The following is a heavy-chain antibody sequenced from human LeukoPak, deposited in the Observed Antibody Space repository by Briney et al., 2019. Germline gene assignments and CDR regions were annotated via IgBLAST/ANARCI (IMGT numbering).Heavy chain of an antibody. V-gene: IGHV4-38-2*02. Sequence: SETLSLTCSVSDYSITSGYYWGWIRQPPGKGLEWIGSIYHSGNAYTSPSLKSRVTMSVDTSKNQFSLKLSSVTAADAAVYYCVRAGPQYGDPEYSQHWGQGTLVIVSS. CDR3: VRAGPQYGDPEYSQH. CDR1: DYSITSGYY. CDR2: IYHSGNA. J-gene: IGHJ1*01. D-gene: IGHD4-17*01.